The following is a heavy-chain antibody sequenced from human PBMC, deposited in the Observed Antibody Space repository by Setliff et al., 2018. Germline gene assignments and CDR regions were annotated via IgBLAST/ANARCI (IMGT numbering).Heavy chain of an antibody. CDR3: ARDNIGSGWDFRRKLYYYYGMDV. Sequence: GGSLRLSCAASGFTFDDYAMHWVRQAPGKGLEWVSGISWNSSTIYYADSVKGRFTISGDNAKNSLYLQMNSLRAEDTAVYYCARDNIGSGWDFRRKLYYYYGMDVWGQGTTVTVSS. V-gene: IGHV3-9*01. J-gene: IGHJ6*02. CDR1: GFTFDDYA. D-gene: IGHD6-19*01. CDR2: ISWNSSTI.